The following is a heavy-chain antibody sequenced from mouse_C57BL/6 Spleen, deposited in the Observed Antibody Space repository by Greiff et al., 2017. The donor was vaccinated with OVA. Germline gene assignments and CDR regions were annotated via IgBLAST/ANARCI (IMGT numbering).Heavy chain of an antibody. CDR1: GYSITSGYD. CDR3: AASYYSNPAWFAY. V-gene: IGHV3-1*01. D-gene: IGHD2-5*01. Sequence: DVKLVESGPGMVKPSQSLSLTCTVTGYSITSGYDWHWIRHFPGNKLEWMGYISYSGSTNYNPSLKSRISITHDTSKNHFFLKLNSVTTEDTATYYCAASYYSNPAWFAYWGQGTLVTVSA. CDR2: ISYSGST. J-gene: IGHJ3*01.